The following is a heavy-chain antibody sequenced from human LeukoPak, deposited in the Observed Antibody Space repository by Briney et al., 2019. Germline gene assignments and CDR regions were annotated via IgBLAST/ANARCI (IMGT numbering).Heavy chain of an antibody. CDR1: GGSISSNKW. V-gene: IGHV4-4*02. CDR2: IYESGNTNYESGST. Sequence: ASETLSLTCAVSGGSISSNKWWSWVRQPPGKGLEWIGEIYESGNTNYESGSTNYNPSLRSRVTISVDKSKNQFSLRLSSVTAADTAVYYCARSLPGIAAADYFDYWGQGTLVTVSS. CDR3: ARSLPGIAAADYFDY. J-gene: IGHJ4*02. D-gene: IGHD6-13*01.